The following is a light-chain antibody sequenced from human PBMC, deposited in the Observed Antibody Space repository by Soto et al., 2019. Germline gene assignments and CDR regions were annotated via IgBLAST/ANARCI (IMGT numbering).Light chain of an antibody. V-gene: IGLV2-14*03. J-gene: IGLJ3*02. CDR3: SSYAASNNFYFV. Sequence: QSVLTQPASVSGSPGQSITISCTGTSSDIGAYNYDSWYQQHHPGEAPKLIIYDVSHRPPGVSNRFSGSKSGNTASLTVSGLQAEDEADYYCSSYAASNNFYFVFGGGTQLTVL. CDR1: SSDIGAYNY. CDR2: DVS.